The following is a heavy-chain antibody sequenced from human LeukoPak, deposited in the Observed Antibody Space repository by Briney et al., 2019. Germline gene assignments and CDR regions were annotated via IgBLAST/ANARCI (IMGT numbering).Heavy chain of an antibody. D-gene: IGHD2-21*02. V-gene: IGHV4-59*01. J-gene: IGHJ5*02. Sequence: PSETLSLTCTVSGDSLNTYYWAWIRQTPGMELEWIAFVASSGTSNYNPSLKSRVSISIDPSKNQFSLALTSVTPADTAVYYCARVVRGVVTSNWFDPWGQGTLVSVSS. CDR3: ARVVRGVVTSNWFDP. CDR1: GDSLNTYY. CDR2: VASSGTS.